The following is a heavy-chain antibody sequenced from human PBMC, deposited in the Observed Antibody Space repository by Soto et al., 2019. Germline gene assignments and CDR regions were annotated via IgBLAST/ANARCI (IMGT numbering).Heavy chain of an antibody. V-gene: IGHV3-21*01. CDR3: ARENDILTGYSPHNYYYYGMDV. CDR1: GFTFSSYS. J-gene: IGHJ6*02. CDR2: ISSSSSYI. D-gene: IGHD3-9*01. Sequence: GGSLRLSCAASGFTFSSYSMNWVRQAPGKGLEWVSSISSSSSYIYYADSVKGRFTISRDNAKNSLYLQMNSLRAEDTAVYYCARENDILTGYSPHNYYYYGMDVWGQGTTVTVSS.